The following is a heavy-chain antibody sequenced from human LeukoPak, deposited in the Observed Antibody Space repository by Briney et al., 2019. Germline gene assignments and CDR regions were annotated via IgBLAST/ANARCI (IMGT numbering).Heavy chain of an antibody. CDR2: INRDVSST. Sequence: GGSLRLSCAASGFTFSSCWVHWVRQAPGKGHVWVSRINRDVSSTSYADSVKGRFTISRDDTKNSLSPQMNSLRAEDTAVYYCARSPRYCSGGNCFSREFDYWGQGTLVTVSS. CDR1: GFTFSSCW. D-gene: IGHD2-15*01. CDR3: ARSPRYCSGGNCFSREFDY. J-gene: IGHJ4*02. V-gene: IGHV3-74*01.